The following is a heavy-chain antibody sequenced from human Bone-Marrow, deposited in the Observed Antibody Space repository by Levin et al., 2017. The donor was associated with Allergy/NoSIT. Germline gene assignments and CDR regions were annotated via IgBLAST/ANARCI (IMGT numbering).Heavy chain of an antibody. Sequence: PGGSLRLSCAASGFSFSSYWMHWVRQAPGKGLVWVSRIYIDGSSRTYADSVKGRFTISRDNAKNTVYLQMSSLRAEDTAVYFCTRAKGISVDDAFDVWGQGTLVTVSS. CDR2: IYIDGSSR. CDR1: GFSFSSYW. CDR3: TRAKGISVDDAFDV. D-gene: IGHD6-19*01. J-gene: IGHJ3*01. V-gene: IGHV3-74*03.